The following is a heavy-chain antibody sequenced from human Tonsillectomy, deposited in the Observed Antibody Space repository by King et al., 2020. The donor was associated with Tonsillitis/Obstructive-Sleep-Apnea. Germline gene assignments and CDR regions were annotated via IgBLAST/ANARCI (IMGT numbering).Heavy chain of an antibody. D-gene: IGHD2-2*01. CDR2: INHSGST. V-gene: IGHV4-34*01. Sequence: VQLQQWGAGLLKPSETLSLTCTVYGGSFSGYYWSWIRQPPGKGLEWIGEINHSGSTKYNPSLKSRVTISVDTSKNQFSLKLSSVTAADTAVYYCARNDIVVVPAAMADGFDFWGQGTMVTVSS. CDR3: ARNDIVVVPAAMADGFDF. J-gene: IGHJ3*01. CDR1: GGSFSGYY.